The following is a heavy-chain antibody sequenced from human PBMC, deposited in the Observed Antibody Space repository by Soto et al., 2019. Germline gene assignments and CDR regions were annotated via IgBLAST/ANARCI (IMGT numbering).Heavy chain of an antibody. Sequence: QITLKESGPPLVKPTQTLTLTCTFSGFSLSTSGVGVDWIRQPPGKALEWLALIYWDDEKRYSPSLKSRLTITKDTSKNQVVLTMTNMDPVDTATYYSEHRHTLIAGDAFISGAKGQWSPSLQ. D-gene: IGHD6-13*01. J-gene: IGHJ3*02. CDR3: EHRHTLIAGDAFIS. CDR2: IYWDDEK. CDR1: GFSLSTSGVG. V-gene: IGHV2-5*02.